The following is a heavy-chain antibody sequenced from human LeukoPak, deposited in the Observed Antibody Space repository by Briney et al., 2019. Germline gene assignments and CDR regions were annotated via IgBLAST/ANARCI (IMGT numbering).Heavy chain of an antibody. CDR3: TKEFCGSRAACAGGSYYDF. CDR1: GFTFSKDD. V-gene: IGHV3-13*01. CDR2: IGVTGDA. J-gene: IGHJ2*01. Sequence: GGSLRLSRAASGFTFSKDDFHWVRQAPGKGLEWVAAIGVTGDAYSAVSVQGRFTISREDAASSLYLQMSSLGAGDTALYYCTKEFCGSRAACAGGSYYDFWGRGALVTVSS. D-gene: IGHD2-15*01.